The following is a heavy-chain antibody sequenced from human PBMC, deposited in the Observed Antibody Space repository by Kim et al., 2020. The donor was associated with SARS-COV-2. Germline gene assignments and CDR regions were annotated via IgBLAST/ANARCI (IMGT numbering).Heavy chain of an antibody. CDR2: IKQDRREK. CDR3: ARDRRWFGETNGMDA. D-gene: IGHD3-10*01. V-gene: IGHV3-7*01. Sequence: GGSLRLSCAASGFTFSSYWMSWVRQAPGKGLEWVANIKQDRREKYYVDSVKGRFTISRDNAKNSLYLQLNNLRADDTAIYYCARDRRWFGETNGMDAWGQGTTVTVSS. J-gene: IGHJ6*02. CDR1: GFTFSSYW.